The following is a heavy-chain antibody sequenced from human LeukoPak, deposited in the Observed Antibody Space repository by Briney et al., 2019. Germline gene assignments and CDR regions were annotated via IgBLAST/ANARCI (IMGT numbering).Heavy chain of an antibody. CDR1: GGSISSSNYY. J-gene: IGHJ3*02. V-gene: IGHV4-39*01. D-gene: IGHD1-26*01. CDR3: ARHIYSGTDGDAFDI. Sequence: SETLSLTCTVSGGSISSSNYYWGWIRQPPGKGLEWIATLYHSGSTYYNPSLKSRVTMSVYTSKNQFSLKLSSVTAADTAVYYCARHIYSGTDGDAFDIWGQGTMVTVSS. CDR2: LYHSGST.